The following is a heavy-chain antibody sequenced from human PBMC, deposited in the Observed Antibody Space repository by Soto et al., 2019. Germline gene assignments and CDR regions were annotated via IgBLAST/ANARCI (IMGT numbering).Heavy chain of an antibody. V-gene: IGHV4-59*01. CDR1: GGSISSYY. CDR3: ARGLQLDP. CDR2: IYYSGST. J-gene: IGHJ5*02. Sequence: SETLSLTCTVSGGSISSYYWSWIRQPPGKGLEWIGYIYYSGSTNYNPSLKSRVTISVDTSKNQFSLKLSSVTAADTAVYYCARGLQLDPWGQGTLVTVSS. D-gene: IGHD4-4*01.